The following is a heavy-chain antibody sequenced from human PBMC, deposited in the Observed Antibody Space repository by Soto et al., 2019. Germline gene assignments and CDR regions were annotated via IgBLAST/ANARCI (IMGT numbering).Heavy chain of an antibody. Sequence: LRLSCAASGFTFSSYSMNWVRQAPGKGLEWVSYISSSSSTIYYADSVKGRFTISRDNAKNSLYLQMNSLRDEDTAVYYCARAGSMDYYDSSGLDNWFDPWGQGTLVTV. CDR3: ARAGSMDYYDSSGLDNWFDP. J-gene: IGHJ5*02. CDR2: ISSSSSTI. V-gene: IGHV3-48*02. CDR1: GFTFSSYS. D-gene: IGHD3-22*01.